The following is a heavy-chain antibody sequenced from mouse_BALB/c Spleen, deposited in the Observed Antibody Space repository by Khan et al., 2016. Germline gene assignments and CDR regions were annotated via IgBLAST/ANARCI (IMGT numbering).Heavy chain of an antibody. Sequence: EVELVESGGGLVQPGGSRKLSCAASGFTFSNFGMHWVRQAPEKGLEWVAFISSGSSTIYYADTVKGRFTVSGDNPKNTLFLQMTSLGSEDTAMNYCGRGDFWGQGTTLRDSS. CDR2: ISSGSSTI. CDR3: GRGDF. V-gene: IGHV5-17*02. CDR1: GFTFSNFG. J-gene: IGHJ2*01.